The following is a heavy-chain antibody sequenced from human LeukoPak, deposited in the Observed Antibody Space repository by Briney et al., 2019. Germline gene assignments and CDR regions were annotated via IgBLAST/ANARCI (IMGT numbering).Heavy chain of an antibody. CDR1: GLTFSNYW. CDR3: ARGGGLDV. V-gene: IGHV3-7*03. CDR2: IKQDGSEK. D-gene: IGHD3-16*01. J-gene: IGHJ6*02. Sequence: GGSLRLSCAASGLTFSNYWMDWVRQAPGKGLEWVANIKQDGSEKNYVDSVKGRFIISRDNAKNSLYLQMNTLRADDTAVYYCARGGGLDVWGQGATVTVSS.